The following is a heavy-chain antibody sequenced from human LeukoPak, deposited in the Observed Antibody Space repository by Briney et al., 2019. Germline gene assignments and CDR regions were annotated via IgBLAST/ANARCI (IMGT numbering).Heavy chain of an antibody. Sequence: GGSLRLSCAASGFTFDDYGMSWVRQAPGKGLEWVSGINWNGGSTGYADSVKGRFTISRDNAKNSLYLQMNSLRAEDTALYYCAREEEQYYCDSSGSAFDIWGQGTMVTVSS. V-gene: IGHV3-20*04. CDR1: GFTFDDYG. CDR2: INWNGGST. CDR3: AREEEQYYCDSSGSAFDI. J-gene: IGHJ3*02. D-gene: IGHD3-22*01.